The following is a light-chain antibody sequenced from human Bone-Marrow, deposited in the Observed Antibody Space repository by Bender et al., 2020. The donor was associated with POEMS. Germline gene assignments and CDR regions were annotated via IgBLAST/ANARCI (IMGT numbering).Light chain of an antibody. V-gene: IGLV1-40*01. Sequence: QSVLTQPPSVSGAPGQRVTLSCTGSSSNIGAGYDVHWYQQLPGAAPKLLIYANSDRPSGVPDRFSGSKSGTSASLAITGLQGEDEADYYCCSYAGSSTWVFGGGTKLTIL. CDR2: ANS. CDR3: CSYAGSSTWV. CDR1: SSNIGAGYD. J-gene: IGLJ3*02.